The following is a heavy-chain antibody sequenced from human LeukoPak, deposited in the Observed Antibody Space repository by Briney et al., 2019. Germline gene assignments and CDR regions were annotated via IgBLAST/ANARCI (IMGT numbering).Heavy chain of an antibody. J-gene: IGHJ4*02. CDR2: ISGSADNT. CDR1: GFTFSDYA. V-gene: IGHV3-23*01. D-gene: IGHD1-26*01. Sequence: GGSLRLSCVASGFTFSDYAMSWVRQAPGKGLEWVSAISGSADNTYYADSVKGRFAISRDNSKNTLYLQLSTLRADDTAVYYCAKQTPYTGSSQSFDYWGQGTLVTVSS. CDR3: AKQTPYTGSSQSFDY.